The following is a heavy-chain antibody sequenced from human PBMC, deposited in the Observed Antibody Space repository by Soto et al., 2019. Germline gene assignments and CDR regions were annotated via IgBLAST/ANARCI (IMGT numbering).Heavy chain of an antibody. CDR3: AKDRCTNGVCYYFDY. D-gene: IGHD2-8*01. J-gene: IGHJ4*02. V-gene: IGHV3-23*01. CDR2: ISGGST. CDR1: GFTFSSYA. Sequence: GGSLRLSCAASGFTFSSYAMSWVRQAPGKGLKWVSGISGGSTYYADSVKGRFTISRDNSKNMLYLQMNSLRAEDTAVYYCAKDRCTNGVCYYFDYWGQGTLVTVSS.